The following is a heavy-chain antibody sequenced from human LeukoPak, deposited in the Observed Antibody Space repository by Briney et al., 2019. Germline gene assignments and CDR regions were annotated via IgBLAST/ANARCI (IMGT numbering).Heavy chain of an antibody. D-gene: IGHD3-10*01. CDR3: AKDTRRDDYYGSGSYYNH. CDR2: ISWNSVSI. J-gene: IGHJ5*02. CDR1: GFTFDDYA. V-gene: IGHV3-9*01. Sequence: GRSLRLSCAASGFTFDDYAMHWVRQAPGKGLEWVSGISWNSVSIGYADSVKGRFTISRDNAKNSLYLQMISLRAEDTALYYCAKDTRRDDYYGSGSYYNHWGQGTLVTASS.